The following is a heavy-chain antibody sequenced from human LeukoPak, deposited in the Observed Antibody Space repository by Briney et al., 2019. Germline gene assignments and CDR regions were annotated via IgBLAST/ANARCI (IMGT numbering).Heavy chain of an antibody. CDR2: ISGSGGST. CDR1: GFTFSSYA. D-gene: IGHD2/OR15-2a*01. V-gene: IGHV3-23*01. Sequence: GGPLRLSCAASGFTFSSYAMSWVRQAPGKGLEWVSAISGSGGSTYYADSVKGRFTISRDNSKNTLYLQMNSLRAEDTAVYYCAKDLSFVIPYNWFDPWGQGTLVTVSS. J-gene: IGHJ5*02. CDR3: AKDLSFVIPYNWFDP.